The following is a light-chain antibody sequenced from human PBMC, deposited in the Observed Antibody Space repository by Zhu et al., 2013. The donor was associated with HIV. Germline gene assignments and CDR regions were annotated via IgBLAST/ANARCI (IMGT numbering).Light chain of an antibody. Sequence: SYELTQPPSVSVAPGKTARVTCGGNNIGLKSVQWYQQKPGQAPVMVMYDDSVRPSGIPDRFSGSNSGDTATLTISRAEAGDEADYYCQVWDSSSDHYVFTTGTKVTV. CDR2: DDS. J-gene: IGLJ1*01. V-gene: IGLV3-21*04. CDR3: QVWDSSSDHYV. CDR1: NIGLKS.